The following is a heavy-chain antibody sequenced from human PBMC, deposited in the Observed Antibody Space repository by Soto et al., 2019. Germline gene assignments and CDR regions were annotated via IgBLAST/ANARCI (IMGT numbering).Heavy chain of an antibody. D-gene: IGHD1-7*01. CDR1: GFTFSSYA. J-gene: IGHJ5*02. CDR2: ISGSGGST. Sequence: EVQLLESGGGLVQPGGSLRLSCAASGFTFSSYAMSWVRQAPGKGLEWVSAISGSGGSTYYADSVKGRFTISRDNSKNALYLQMNSLRAEDTAVYYCVHWNSNDWFDPWGQGTLVTVSS. CDR3: VHWNSNDWFDP. V-gene: IGHV3-23*01.